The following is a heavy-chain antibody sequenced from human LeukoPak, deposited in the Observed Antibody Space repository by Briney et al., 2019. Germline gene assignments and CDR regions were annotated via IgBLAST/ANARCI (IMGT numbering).Heavy chain of an antibody. V-gene: IGHV4-39*01. D-gene: IGHD3-9*01. Sequence: SETLSLTCTVSGGSISSSNYYWAWIRQPPGKGLEWIGSIYYSGTTYYSPSLKCRVIISVDTSKNQFSLKMTSVTAADTALYHCAPGSPSTGYYQYWGEGTLVTVSS. CDR3: APGSPSTGYYQY. CDR2: IYYSGTT. J-gene: IGHJ4*02. CDR1: GGSISSSNYY.